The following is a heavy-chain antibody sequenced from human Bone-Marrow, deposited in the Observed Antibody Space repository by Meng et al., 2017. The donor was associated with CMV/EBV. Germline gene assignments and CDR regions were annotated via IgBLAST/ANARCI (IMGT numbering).Heavy chain of an antibody. CDR3: ARSSRSGSYPHYFDY. Sequence: GESLKISCAASGFTFSSYSMNWVRQAPGKGLEWVSVIYAAGRTYYADSVKGRFTSSRDNSKNMVYLLMDSLTDEDTAVFYCARSSRSGSYPHYFDYWGQGTLVTVSS. D-gene: IGHD1-26*01. V-gene: IGHV3-53*01. CDR2: IYAAGRT. CDR1: GFTFSSYS. J-gene: IGHJ4*02.